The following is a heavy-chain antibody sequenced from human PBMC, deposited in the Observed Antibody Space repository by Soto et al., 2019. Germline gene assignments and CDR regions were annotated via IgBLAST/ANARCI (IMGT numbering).Heavy chain of an antibody. Sequence: PGESLKISCETSGFNFSFYEMNWVRQAPGKGLEWISYISSSGSTVYYADSVQGRFSISRDSTKYSVSLQMKSRRADDTGIYYCARGGYGYSVDVWGQGIQVTVSS. CDR1: GFNFSFYE. D-gene: IGHD1-26*01. CDR2: ISSSGSTV. J-gene: IGHJ4*02. V-gene: IGHV3-48*03. CDR3: ARGGYGYSVDV.